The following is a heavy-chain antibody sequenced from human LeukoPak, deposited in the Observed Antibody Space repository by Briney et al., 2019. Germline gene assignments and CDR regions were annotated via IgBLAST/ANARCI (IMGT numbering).Heavy chain of an antibody. J-gene: IGHJ4*02. V-gene: IGHV4-39*01. CDR2: IYYSGST. Sequence: SETLSLTCTVSGDSISINYYWGWIRQSPGKGLEWIGSIYYSGSTYYNPSLKSRVTISVDTSKNQFSLKLSSVTAADTAVYYCARCVVVPAAMFDYWGQGTLVTVSS. D-gene: IGHD2-2*01. CDR1: GDSISINYY. CDR3: ARCVVVPAAMFDY.